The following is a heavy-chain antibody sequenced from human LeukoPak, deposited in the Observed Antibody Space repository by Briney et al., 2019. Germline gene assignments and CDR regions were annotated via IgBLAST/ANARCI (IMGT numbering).Heavy chain of an antibody. D-gene: IGHD3-3*01. V-gene: IGHV1-8*03. Sequence: ASVKVSCKASGYTFTSYDINWVRQATGQGLEWMGWMNPNSGNTGYAQKFQGRVTITRNTSIGTAYMELSSLRSEDTAVYYCARVGYPFRSGYSYYYYYMDVWGKGTTVTVSS. J-gene: IGHJ6*03. CDR2: MNPNSGNT. CDR1: GYTFTSYD. CDR3: ARVGYPFRSGYSYYYYYMDV.